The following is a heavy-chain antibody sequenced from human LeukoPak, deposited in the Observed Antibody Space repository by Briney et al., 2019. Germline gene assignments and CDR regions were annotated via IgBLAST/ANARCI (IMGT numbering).Heavy chain of an antibody. CDR2: IYYSGST. D-gene: IGHD1-26*01. V-gene: IGHV4-59*01. J-gene: IGHJ5*02. Sequence: SQTLSLTCTVSGGSISSYYWSWIRQPPGKGLEWIGYIYYSGSTNYNPSLKSRVTISVDTSKNQFSLKLSSVTAADTAVYYCARGIIVGATWGENDNWFDPWGQGTLVTVSS. CDR1: GGSISSYY. CDR3: ARGIIVGATWGENDNWFDP.